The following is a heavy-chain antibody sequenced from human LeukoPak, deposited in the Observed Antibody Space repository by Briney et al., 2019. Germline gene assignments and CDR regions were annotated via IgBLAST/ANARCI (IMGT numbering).Heavy chain of an antibody. CDR1: GFTFSDYY. D-gene: IGHD3-9*01. CDR3: ARGGILTGVNWFDP. V-gene: IGHV3-11*04. Sequence: PGGXLRLSCAASGFTFSDYYMSWLRQAPGKGLEWVSYISSSGSTIYYADSVKGRFTISRDNAKNSLYLQMNSLRAEDTAVYYCARGGILTGVNWFDPWGQGTLVTVSS. J-gene: IGHJ5*02. CDR2: ISSSGSTI.